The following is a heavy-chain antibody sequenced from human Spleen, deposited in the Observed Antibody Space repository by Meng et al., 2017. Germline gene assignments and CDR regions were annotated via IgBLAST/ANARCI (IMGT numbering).Heavy chain of an antibody. V-gene: IGHV3-74*01. D-gene: IGHD6-13*01. Sequence: EVQLGESGGGLVQQGGSLRFSCAASGFTFRTYGRHWGRQAPGKGLVWGSRINNDGGSRNYADSVKGRFTIARDNAKNTLYLQMNSLRAEDTAVYYCARGGIATTGTSAWGQGTLVTVSS. CDR1: GFTFRTYG. CDR2: INNDGGSR. J-gene: IGHJ5*02. CDR3: ARGGIATTGTSA.